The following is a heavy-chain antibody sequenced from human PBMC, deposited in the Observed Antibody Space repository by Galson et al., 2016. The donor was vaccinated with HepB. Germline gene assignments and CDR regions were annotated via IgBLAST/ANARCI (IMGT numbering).Heavy chain of an antibody. J-gene: IGHJ3*02. CDR1: GFSFSSYV. Sequence: SCAASGFSFSSYVMHWVRQAPGKGLEWVAVISYDGKTKFYGDSVKGRFTISRDHSKSTLYLQMNSLRVEDTAVYFCAKPPSGEDDAFHIWGQGTLVTVSS. CDR2: ISYDGKTK. D-gene: IGHD3-10*01. V-gene: IGHV3-30*18. CDR3: AKPPSGEDDAFHI.